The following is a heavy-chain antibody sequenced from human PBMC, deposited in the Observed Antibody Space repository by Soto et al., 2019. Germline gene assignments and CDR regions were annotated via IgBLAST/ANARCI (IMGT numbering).Heavy chain of an antibody. Sequence: QVQLQESGPGLVRPSETLSLTCTVSGGSISSYYWTWIRQPPGKGLEWIGRTHTSGSTDYNSSLRTRVIMQVDTSNNQLSLKLTSVSAADTAMYYCARGGTMSWNLLDFWGQGTLVTVSS. CDR2: THTSGST. D-gene: IGHD1-1*01. CDR3: ARGGTMSWNLLDF. V-gene: IGHV4-4*07. J-gene: IGHJ4*02. CDR1: GGSISSYY.